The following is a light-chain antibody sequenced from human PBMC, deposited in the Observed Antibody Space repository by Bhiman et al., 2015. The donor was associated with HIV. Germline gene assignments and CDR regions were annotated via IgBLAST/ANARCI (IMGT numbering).Light chain of an antibody. V-gene: IGLV2-14*02. J-gene: IGLJ1*01. CDR1: SSDVGSYNF. Sequence: QSALTQPASVSGSPGQSITISCSGTSSDVGSYNFVSWYQQYPGKAPKLIIHDVSRRPSGVSNRFSGSKSANTASLTISGLQAEDEAYFYCCSYTTSSTYVFGTGTKVTVL. CDR2: DVS. CDR3: CSYTTSSTYV.